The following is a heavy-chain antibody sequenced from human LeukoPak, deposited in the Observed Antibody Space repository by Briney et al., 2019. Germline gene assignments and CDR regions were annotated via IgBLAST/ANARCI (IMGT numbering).Heavy chain of an antibody. CDR1: GFTFSGSA. CDR3: TSRTRSHIFGMDV. D-gene: IGHD1-14*01. Sequence: GGSLRLSCAASGFTFSGSAMHWVRQASGKGLEWVGRIRSKANSYATAYAASVKGRFTISRDDSKNTAHLQMNSLKTEDTAVYYCTSRTRSHIFGMDVWGQGTTVTVSS. J-gene: IGHJ6*02. CDR2: IRSKANSYAT. V-gene: IGHV3-73*01.